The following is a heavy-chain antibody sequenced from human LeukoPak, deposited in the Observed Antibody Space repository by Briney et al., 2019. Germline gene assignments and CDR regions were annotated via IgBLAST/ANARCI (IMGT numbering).Heavy chain of an antibody. Sequence: PGGSLRLSCAASGFTFSDYYMSWIRQAPGKGLQWVSAVSSGGDRTYYADSVKGRFSISRDNSKNTLYLQMNSLSADDTAVYYCASGGGYCSTTSCYVLYYWGQGALVTVSS. D-gene: IGHD2-2*01. J-gene: IGHJ4*02. CDR3: ASGGGYCSTTSCYVLYY. V-gene: IGHV3-23*01. CDR1: GFTFSDYY. CDR2: VSSGGDRT.